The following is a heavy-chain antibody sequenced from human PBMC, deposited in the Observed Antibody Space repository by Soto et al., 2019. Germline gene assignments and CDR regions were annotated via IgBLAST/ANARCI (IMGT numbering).Heavy chain of an antibody. D-gene: IGHD5-12*01. CDR3: AREDFSGYGMYYFDY. J-gene: IGHJ4*02. Sequence: SVKVSCKASGGTFSSYAISWVRQAPGQGLEWMGGIIPIFGTANYAQKFQGRVTITADESTSTAYMELSSLRSEDTAVYYCAREDFSGYGMYYFDYWGQGTLVTVSS. V-gene: IGHV1-69*13. CDR2: IIPIFGTA. CDR1: GGTFSSYA.